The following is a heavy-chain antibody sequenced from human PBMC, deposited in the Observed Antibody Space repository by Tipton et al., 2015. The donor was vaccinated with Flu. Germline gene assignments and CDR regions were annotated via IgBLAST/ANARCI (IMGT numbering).Heavy chain of an antibody. CDR2: VHRSGNT. CDR1: GYSISSGHY. D-gene: IGHD4-23*01. CDR3: ARRGMATVVTPGIGYFQH. Sequence: TLSLTCDVSGYSISSGHYWGWIRQPPGKGLEWIGSVHRSGNTYYKPSLKSRVSISVDTSMNQFSLNLLSVTAADTAVYYCARRGMATVVTPGIGYFQHWGQGTLVNVSS. V-gene: IGHV4-38-2*01. J-gene: IGHJ1*01.